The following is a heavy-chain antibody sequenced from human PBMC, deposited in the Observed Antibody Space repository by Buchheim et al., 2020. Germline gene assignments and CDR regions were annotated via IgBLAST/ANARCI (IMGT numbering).Heavy chain of an antibody. Sequence: EVQLVESGGGLVQAGGSLRLSCATSGFTFSIYDMNWVRQVPGKGLEWVSRISSSGDTIHYADFVQGRFTISSDSAKNSLYLQRSSLRIEDTAIYYCAREGISGVDYWGQGTL. V-gene: IGHV3-48*03. J-gene: IGHJ4*02. CDR3: AREGISGVDY. CDR2: ISSSGDTI. D-gene: IGHD3-10*01. CDR1: GFTFSIYD.